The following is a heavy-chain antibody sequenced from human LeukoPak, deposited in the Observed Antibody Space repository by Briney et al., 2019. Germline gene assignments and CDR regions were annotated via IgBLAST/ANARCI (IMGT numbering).Heavy chain of an antibody. CDR3: ARGGRAYGD. CDR1: GFTFSNYW. CDR2: IKQDGSEK. V-gene: IGHV3-7*04. D-gene: IGHD3-16*01. Sequence: GGSLRLSCAASGFTFSNYWMSWVRQAPGKGLKWVANIKQDGSEKYYVDSVKGRFTISRDNAKNSLYLQMNSLRADDTAVYYCARGGRAYGDWGQGTLVTVSS. J-gene: IGHJ4*02.